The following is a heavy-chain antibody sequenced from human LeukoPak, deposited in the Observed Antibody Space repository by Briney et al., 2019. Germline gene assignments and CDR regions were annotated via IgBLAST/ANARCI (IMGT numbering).Heavy chain of an antibody. CDR3: ARGLYSGSYQLGFDY. Sequence: PGGSLRLSCAASGFTFSTSSMHWVRQAPGKGLEWVAVVSYDASKQYYADSVKGRFTVSRDNSKNTLYLQMNSLRAEDTAVYYCARGLYSGSYQLGFDYWGQGTLVTVSS. CDR2: VSYDASKQ. V-gene: IGHV3-30*14. D-gene: IGHD1-26*01. CDR1: GFTFSTSS. J-gene: IGHJ4*02.